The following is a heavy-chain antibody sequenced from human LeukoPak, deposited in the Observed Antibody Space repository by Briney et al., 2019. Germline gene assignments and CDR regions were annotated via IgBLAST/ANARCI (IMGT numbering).Heavy chain of an antibody. CDR3: AREKDTGSNHAKIRYDI. J-gene: IGHJ3*02. CDR2: TFGSGSS. D-gene: IGHD1-26*01. V-gene: IGHV4-59*01. Sequence: SEILSHTCTVSGGSISDYYWRWVRQSPGKGLEWIGWTFGSGSSNYNPSLKSRLTISVDTSKDQFSLKLTSATAADTALYYCAREKDTGSNHAKIRYDIWGQGTMVTVSS. CDR1: GGSISDYY.